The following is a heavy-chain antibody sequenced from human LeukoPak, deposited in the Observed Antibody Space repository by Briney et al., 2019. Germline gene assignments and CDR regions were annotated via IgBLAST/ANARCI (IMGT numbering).Heavy chain of an antibody. CDR3: ARMHPLRFLEWPRGRGAFDI. D-gene: IGHD3-3*01. CDR2: INLNSSGT. J-gene: IGHJ3*02. V-gene: IGHV1-2*02. CDR1: GSTFTGYY. Sequence: ASVKVSCKASGSTFTGYYMHWVRQAPGPGLEWMGWINLNSSGTNYAQEFQGRVTMTRDTSISTAYMELSRLRSDDTAVYYCARMHPLRFLEWPRGRGAFDIWGQGTMVTVSS.